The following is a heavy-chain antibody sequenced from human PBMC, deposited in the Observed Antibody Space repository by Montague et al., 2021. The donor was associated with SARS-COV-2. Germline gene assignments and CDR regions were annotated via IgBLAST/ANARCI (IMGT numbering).Heavy chain of an antibody. CDR2: ISSSSSYI. CDR3: ARDGVYDILTGYWTD. Sequence: SRSLSLSASGFPFSSYSMNWVRQAPGKGLEWVSSISSSSSYIYYADSVKGRFTISRDNAKNSLYLQMNSLRAEDTAVYYCARDGVYDILTGYWTDWGQGTLVTVSS. CDR1: GFPFSSYS. V-gene: IGHV3-21*01. J-gene: IGHJ4*02. D-gene: IGHD3-9*01.